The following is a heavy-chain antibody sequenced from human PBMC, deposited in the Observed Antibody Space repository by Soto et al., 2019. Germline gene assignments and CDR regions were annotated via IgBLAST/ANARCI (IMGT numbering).Heavy chain of an antibody. D-gene: IGHD5-12*01. CDR2: IIPVLGIA. Sequence: SVKVSCKASGGTISSYTISWVRQAPGQGLEWMGRIIPVLGIANYAQKFQGRVTITADKSTSTAYMELSSLRSEDTAVYYCARDQAKSGYDPFDYWGQGTLVTVSS. CDR1: GGTISSYT. CDR3: ARDQAKSGYDPFDY. J-gene: IGHJ4*02. V-gene: IGHV1-69*04.